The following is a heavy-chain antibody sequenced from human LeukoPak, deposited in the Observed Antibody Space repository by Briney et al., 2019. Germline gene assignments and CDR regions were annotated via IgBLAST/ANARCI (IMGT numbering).Heavy chain of an antibody. CDR2: ISSSSSYI. CDR1: GFTFSSYS. D-gene: IGHD6-6*01. Sequence: GGSLRLSCAASGFTFSSYSMNWVRQAPGKGLKWVSSISSSSSYIYYADSVKGRFTISRDNAKNSLYLQMNSLRAEDTAVYYCAREGGGAARSLDYWGQGTLVTVSS. J-gene: IGHJ4*02. CDR3: AREGGGAARSLDY. V-gene: IGHV3-21*01.